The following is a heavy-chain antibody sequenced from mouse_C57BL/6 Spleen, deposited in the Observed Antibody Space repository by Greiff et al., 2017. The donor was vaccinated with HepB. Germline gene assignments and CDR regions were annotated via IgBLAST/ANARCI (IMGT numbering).Heavy chain of an antibody. D-gene: IGHD1-1*01. J-gene: IGHJ4*01. CDR1: GYSFTGYY. CDR2: INPSTGGT. Sequence: EVKLVESGPELVKPGASVKISCKASGYSFTGYYMNWVKQSPEKSLEWIGEINPSTGGTTYNQKFKAKATLTVDKSSSTAYMQLKSLTSEDSAVYYCARYGTQAMDYWGQGTSVTVSS. CDR3: ARYGTQAMDY. V-gene: IGHV1-42*01.